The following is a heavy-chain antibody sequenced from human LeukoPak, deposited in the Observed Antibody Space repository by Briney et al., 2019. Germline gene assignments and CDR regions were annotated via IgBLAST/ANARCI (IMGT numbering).Heavy chain of an antibody. CDR3: ARDSDTAMVLYYFDY. D-gene: IGHD5-18*01. J-gene: IGHJ4*02. CDR1: AFTFSSYA. Sequence: GGSLRLSCAVSAFTFSSYAMSWVRQAPGKGLGWVSAISGSGGSTYYADSVKGRFTISRDNSKNTLYLQMNSLRAEDTAVYYCARDSDTAMVLYYFDYWGQGTLVTVSS. CDR2: ISGSGGST. V-gene: IGHV3-23*01.